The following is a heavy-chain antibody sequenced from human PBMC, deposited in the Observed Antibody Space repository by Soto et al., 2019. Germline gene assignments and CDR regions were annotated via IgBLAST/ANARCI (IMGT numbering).Heavy chain of an antibody. V-gene: IGHV3-30-3*01. D-gene: IGHD3-3*01. J-gene: IGHJ6*02. Sequence: GGSLRLSCAASGFTFSSYAMHWVRQAPGKGLEWVAVISYDGSNKYYADSVKGRFTISRDNSKNTLYLQMNSLRAEDTAVYYCARLAGFLEWPNPHYGMDVWGQGTTVTVSS. CDR1: GFTFSSYA. CDR3: ARLAGFLEWPNPHYGMDV. CDR2: ISYDGSNK.